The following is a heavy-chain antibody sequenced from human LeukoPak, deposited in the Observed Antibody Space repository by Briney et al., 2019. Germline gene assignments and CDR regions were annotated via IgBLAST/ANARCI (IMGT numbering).Heavy chain of an antibody. CDR1: GFTFGDYA. CDR2: IRSKAYGGTT. CDR3: TRLRGHNYGYEYFFDF. D-gene: IGHD5-18*01. Sequence: PGGSLRLSCTASGFTFGDYAVTWVRQAPGKGLEWVGFIRSKAYGGTTEYAASVKGRFTISRDDSKSIAYLQVNSLKIEDTAVYYCTRLRGHNYGYEYFFDFWGQGTLVTVSS. J-gene: IGHJ4*02. V-gene: IGHV3-49*04.